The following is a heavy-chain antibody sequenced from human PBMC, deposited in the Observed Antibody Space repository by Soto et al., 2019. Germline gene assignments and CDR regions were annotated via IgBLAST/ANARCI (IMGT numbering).Heavy chain of an antibody. V-gene: IGHV4-4*02. J-gene: IGHJ6*02. CDR1: SGSIGTTNW. CDR2: IFHSGNT. Sequence: QVQLQESGPGLVKPSGTLSLTCAVSSGSIGTTNWWSWVRQTPGKGLEWIGEIFHSGNTYYNPSRASRVTISVDTSKTQFSLNLRSVTAADTAVYYCARRTWGMDVWGQGTTVTVSS. D-gene: IGHD2-8*01. CDR3: ARRTWGMDV.